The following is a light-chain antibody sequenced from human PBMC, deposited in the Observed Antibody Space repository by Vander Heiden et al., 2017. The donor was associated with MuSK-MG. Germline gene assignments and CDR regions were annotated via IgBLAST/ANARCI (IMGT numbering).Light chain of an antibody. V-gene: IGKV1-5*01. CDR2: DAS. CDR1: QSISSW. Sequence: DIQMTQSPSTLSASVGERVTIPCRASQSISSWLAWYQQKPGKAPKLLIYDASSLESGVPSRFSGSGSGTEFTLTISSLQPDDFATYYCQHDNSSSYTFGQGTKVEIK. J-gene: IGKJ2*01. CDR3: QHDNSSSYT.